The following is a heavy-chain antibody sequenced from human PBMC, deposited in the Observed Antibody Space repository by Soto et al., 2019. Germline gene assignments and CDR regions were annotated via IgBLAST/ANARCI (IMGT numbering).Heavy chain of an antibody. V-gene: IGHV1-69*12. CDR2: ITPMFGTA. J-gene: IGHJ2*01. D-gene: IGHD6-19*01. Sequence: QVQLVQSGAAVKKYGSSVKVSCKASGGTFSRYAISWVRQAPGQGLEWLGGITPMFGTANYAQRFQGRATITEDESTSTAYMQLSSLRSADTAVYYCAQTLGLAVAGPGRFDLWGRGTLVAVSS. CDR1: GGTFSRYA. CDR3: AQTLGLAVAGPGRFDL.